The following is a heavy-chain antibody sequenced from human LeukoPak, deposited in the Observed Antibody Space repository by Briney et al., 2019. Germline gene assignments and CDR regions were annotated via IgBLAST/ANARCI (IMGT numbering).Heavy chain of an antibody. CDR2: SNGYGSSK. CDR3: ARSGSGGDLDN. Sequence: GGSLRLSCAASGFTFSNHWLHWVRQAPGKGLVWVSRSNGYGSSKIYADSVMGRFTSTSDNAKRTVYLQMNSLRAEDTAVYYCARSGSGGDLDNWGQGTMVTVSS. J-gene: IGHJ3*02. V-gene: IGHV3-74*01. CDR1: GFTFSNHW. D-gene: IGHD2-15*01.